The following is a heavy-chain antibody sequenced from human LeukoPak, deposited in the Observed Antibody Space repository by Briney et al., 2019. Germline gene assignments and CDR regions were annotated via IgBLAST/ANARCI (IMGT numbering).Heavy chain of an antibody. D-gene: IGHD6-13*01. CDR3: EAIAVAGLY. CDR2: IRYDGGQK. J-gene: IGHJ4*02. CDR1: GFTFSGYG. V-gene: IGHV3-30*02. Sequence: GGSLRLSCAASGFTFSGYGMHWVRQAPGKGLEWVAYIRYDGGQKYYVDSVKGRFTISRDNSKNTMSLQMNSLTDEDTAVYYCEAIAVAGLYWGQGTLVTVSS.